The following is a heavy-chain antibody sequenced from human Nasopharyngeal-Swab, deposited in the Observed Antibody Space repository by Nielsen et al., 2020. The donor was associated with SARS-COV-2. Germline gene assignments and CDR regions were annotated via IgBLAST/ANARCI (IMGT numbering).Heavy chain of an antibody. Sequence: SLKISCAASGFTFSSYAMHWVRQAPGKGLEWVAVISYDGSNKYYADSVKGRFTISRDNSKNTLYLQVNSLRAEDTAVYYCASGGHAYYYYYGMDVWGQGTTVTVSS. CDR2: ISYDGSNK. CDR3: ASGGHAYYYYYGMDV. V-gene: IGHV3-30-3*01. CDR1: GFTFSSYA. D-gene: IGHD2-15*01. J-gene: IGHJ6*02.